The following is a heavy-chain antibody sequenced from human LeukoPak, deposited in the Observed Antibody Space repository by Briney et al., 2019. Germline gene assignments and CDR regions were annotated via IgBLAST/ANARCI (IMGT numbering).Heavy chain of an antibody. CDR3: AKGDYYDSSGDAFDI. J-gene: IGHJ3*02. V-gene: IGHV3-9*01. CDR1: GFTFDDYA. D-gene: IGHD3-22*01. CDR2: ISWNSGSI. Sequence: GGSLRLSCAASGFTFDDYAMHWVRQAPGKGREWVSGISWNSGSIGYADSVKGRFTISRDNAKNSLYLQMNSLRAEDTALYYCAKGDYYDSSGDAFDIWGQGTMVTVSS.